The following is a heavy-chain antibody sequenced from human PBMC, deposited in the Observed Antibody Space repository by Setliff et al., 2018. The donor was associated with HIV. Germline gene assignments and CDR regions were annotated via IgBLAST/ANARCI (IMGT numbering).Heavy chain of an antibody. CDR3: ALDPGYRRDY. CDR1: GGSISSYY. D-gene: IGHD5-12*01. V-gene: IGHV4-4*08. J-gene: IGHJ4*02. Sequence: PSETLSLTCTVSGGSISSYYWSWIRQPPGKGLEWIGHIYTSGSTNYNPSLKSRVTMSVDTSKNQFSLNLSSVTAADTAVYYCALDPGYRRDYWGQGTLVTVSS. CDR2: IYTSGST.